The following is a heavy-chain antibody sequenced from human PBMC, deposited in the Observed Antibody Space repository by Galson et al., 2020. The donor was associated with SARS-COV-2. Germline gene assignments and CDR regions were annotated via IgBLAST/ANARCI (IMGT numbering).Heavy chain of an antibody. CDR3: ARDRSGYEGGDGMDV. V-gene: IGHV3-30-3*01. J-gene: IGHJ6*02. D-gene: IGHD5-12*01. CDR1: GFTFSSNA. CDR2: ISYDASRR. Sequence: GSLKISCVGFGFTFSSNAMHWVRQAPGKGLEWVTRISYDASRRYYEDSVKGRFTISRDNSKSTLYLQMDSLRAEDTAVYYCARDRSGYEGGDGMDVWGQGTTVTVSS.